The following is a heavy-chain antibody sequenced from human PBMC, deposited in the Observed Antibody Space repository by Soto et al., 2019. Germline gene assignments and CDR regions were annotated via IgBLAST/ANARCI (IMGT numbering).Heavy chain of an antibody. D-gene: IGHD3-10*01. Sequence: LRLSCAACGFTVSSNYMRWVRQAPGKGLEWVSVIYSGGSTYYADSVKGRFTISRDNSKXKXXLXMXSXRXXXTAVXEVARXKEYYFGSGPPEDPPVCGPGTTVPVS. CDR3: ARXKEYYFGSGPPEDPPV. V-gene: IGHV3-53*01. CDR2: IYSGGST. J-gene: IGHJ6*02. CDR1: GFTVSSNY.